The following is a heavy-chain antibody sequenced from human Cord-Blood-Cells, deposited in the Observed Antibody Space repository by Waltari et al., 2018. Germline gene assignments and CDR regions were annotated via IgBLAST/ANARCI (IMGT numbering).Heavy chain of an antibody. CDR2: INHSGST. CDR1: GGSFSGYY. J-gene: IGHJ2*01. V-gene: IGHV4-34*01. D-gene: IGHD2-15*01. CDR3: ARGRGYRSYWYFDL. Sequence: QVQLQQWGAGLLKPSETLSLTCAVYGGSFSGYYCSWIRQPPGKGLEWIGEINHSGSTKYHPSHKSRVTISVDTSKNQFSLKLSSVTAADTAVYYCARGRGYRSYWYFDLWGRGTLVTVSS.